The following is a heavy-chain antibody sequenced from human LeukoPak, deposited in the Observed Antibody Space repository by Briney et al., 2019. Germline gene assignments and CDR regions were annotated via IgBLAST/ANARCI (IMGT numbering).Heavy chain of an antibody. CDR2: ISYDGSNK. J-gene: IGHJ4*01. CDR3: ARVVDTAMDTQGAFDY. CDR1: GFTFSSYA. D-gene: IGHD5-18*01. V-gene: IGHV3-30-3*01. Sequence: GGSLRLSCAASGFTFSSYAMHWGRQAPGKGLGWVAVISYDGSNKYYADSVKGRFTISTDNSKNPLYLQMNSLRAEDTAVYYCARVVDTAMDTQGAFDYWGHGTLVTASS.